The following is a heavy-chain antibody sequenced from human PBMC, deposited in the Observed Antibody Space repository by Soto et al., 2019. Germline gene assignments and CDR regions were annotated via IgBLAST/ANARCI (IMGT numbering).Heavy chain of an antibody. CDR1: GYTFTSYG. D-gene: IGHD6-13*01. Sequence: ASVKVSCKASGYTFTSYGISWVRQAPGQGLEWMGGISAYNGNANYAQQFQGRVTITADESTSTVYMELTSLTSEDTAVYYCARNLAAGDYWGQGTLVTVSS. V-gene: IGHV1-18*01. CDR2: ISAYNGNA. J-gene: IGHJ4*02. CDR3: ARNLAAGDY.